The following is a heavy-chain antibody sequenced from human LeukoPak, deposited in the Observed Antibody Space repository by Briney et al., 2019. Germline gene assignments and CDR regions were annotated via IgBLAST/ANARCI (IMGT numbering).Heavy chain of an antibody. Sequence: GASVKVSCKASGYTFTGYYMHWVRQAPGQGLEWMGIINPSGGSTSYAQKFQGRVTMTRDTSTSTVYMELSSLRSEDTAVYYCARDLGGSSGYYYYFDYWGQGTLVTVSS. V-gene: IGHV1-46*01. J-gene: IGHJ4*02. CDR3: ARDLGGSSGYYYYFDY. D-gene: IGHD3-22*01. CDR2: INPSGGST. CDR1: GYTFTGYY.